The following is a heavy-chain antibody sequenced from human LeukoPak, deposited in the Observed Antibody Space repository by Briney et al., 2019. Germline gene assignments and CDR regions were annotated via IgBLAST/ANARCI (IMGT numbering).Heavy chain of an antibody. V-gene: IGHV3-30*18. Sequence: GGSLRLSCAASGFTFSNYGMHWVRQAPGKGLEWVAFISYDGSYKYYADSVKGRFTISRDNSKNTLYLQMNSLRAEDTAVYYCAKDFWVVSGDYWGQGTLVTVCS. CDR1: GFTFSNYG. CDR2: ISYDGSYK. CDR3: AKDFWVVSGDY. D-gene: IGHD1-26*01. J-gene: IGHJ4*02.